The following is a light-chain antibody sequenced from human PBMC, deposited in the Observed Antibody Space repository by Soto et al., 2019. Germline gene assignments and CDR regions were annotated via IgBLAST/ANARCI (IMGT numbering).Light chain of an antibody. J-gene: IGLJ2*01. CDR2: EVV. Sequence: QSALTQPPSASGSPGQSVTISCTGTKNDIGVYDFVSWYQHHPGKAPRLIIYEVVQRPSGVPDRFSGSKSGNTASLTVSGLQAADEADYYCQSYDSGLFGLIFGEGTKLTVL. V-gene: IGLV2-8*01. CDR1: KNDIGVYDF. CDR3: QSYDSGLFGLI.